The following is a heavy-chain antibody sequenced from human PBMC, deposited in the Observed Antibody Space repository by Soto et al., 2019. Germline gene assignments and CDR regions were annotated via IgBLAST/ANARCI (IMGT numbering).Heavy chain of an antibody. CDR1: GFTLSSYG. CDR2: IWYDGDKK. V-gene: IGHV3-33*01. Sequence: QVQLVESGGGVVQPGRSLRLSCAASGFTLSSYGMHWVRQAPGKGLEWVAVIWYDGDKKYYADSVKVRFTISRDESKNTVYLHMSSLRGEDTGVYYCARGSAGSKSVVVVPAIDFYSFDTWGQGTLVSVSS. D-gene: IGHD2-15*01. CDR3: ARGSAGSKSVVVVPAIDFYSFDT. J-gene: IGHJ4*02.